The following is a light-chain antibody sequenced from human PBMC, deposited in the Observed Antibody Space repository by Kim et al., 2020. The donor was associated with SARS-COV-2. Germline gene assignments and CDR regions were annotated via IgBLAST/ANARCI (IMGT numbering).Light chain of an antibody. CDR3: QLYGTPPPIT. J-gene: IGKJ4*01. CDR1: QSVSSSY. CDR2: DTS. Sequence: EIVLTQSPATLSSSPGERATLSCGASQSVSSSYLAWYQQKPGLAPRLLMYDTSTRAAGIPDRFSGSGSGTDFTLTISRLEPEDFAVYYCQLYGTPPPITFGGGTKVDIK. V-gene: IGKV3D-20*01.